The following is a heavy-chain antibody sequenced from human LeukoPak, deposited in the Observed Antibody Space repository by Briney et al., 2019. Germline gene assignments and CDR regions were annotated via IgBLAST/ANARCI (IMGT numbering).Heavy chain of an antibody. CDR3: AKDHYYGSGSHDWYFDL. J-gene: IGHJ2*01. CDR2: ISGSGGST. Sequence: GGTLRLSCAASGFTFSSYGMSWVRQAPGKGLEWVSAISGSGGSTYYADSVKGRFTITRDNSKNTLYLQMNSLRAEDTAVYYCAKDHYYGSGSHDWYFDLWGRGTLVTVSS. CDR1: GFTFSSYG. V-gene: IGHV3-23*01. D-gene: IGHD3-10*01.